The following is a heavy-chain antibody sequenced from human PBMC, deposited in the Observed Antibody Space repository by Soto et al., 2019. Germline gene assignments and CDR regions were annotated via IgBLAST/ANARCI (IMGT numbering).Heavy chain of an antibody. J-gene: IGHJ5*02. CDR1: GGSFSGYY. D-gene: IGHD2-15*01. V-gene: IGHV4-59*01. CDR2: IYYSGGT. Sequence: SETLSLTCAVYGGSFSGYYWSWIRQPLGKGLEWIGYIYYSGGTNYNPSLKSRVTISVDTSKNQFSLKLNSVTAADTAVYYCARGSVITTTLAWFDPWGQGTLVTVSS. CDR3: ARGSVITTTLAWFDP.